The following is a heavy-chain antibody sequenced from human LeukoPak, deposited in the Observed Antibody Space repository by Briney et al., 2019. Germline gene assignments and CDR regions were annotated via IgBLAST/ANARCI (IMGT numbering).Heavy chain of an antibody. CDR2: IKTDGSEK. V-gene: IGHV3-7*01. D-gene: IGHD4-17*01. Sequence: GGSLRLSCEGSGFTFSNYWMGWVRQAPGKGLQWVANIKTDGSEKYYVDSVKGRFTISRDNAKNSLYLQMNSLRAEDTAVYYCARDYGDYHFDYWGQGTLVTVSS. J-gene: IGHJ4*02. CDR1: GFTFSNYW. CDR3: ARDYGDYHFDY.